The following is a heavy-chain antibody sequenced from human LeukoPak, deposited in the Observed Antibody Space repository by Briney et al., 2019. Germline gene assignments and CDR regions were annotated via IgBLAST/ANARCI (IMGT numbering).Heavy chain of an antibody. V-gene: IGHV5-51*01. D-gene: IGHD6-13*01. CDR3: ARHPGQDGQQLVN. J-gene: IGHJ4*02. CDR2: IYPGDSDT. CDR1: GYSFTSYW. Sequence: GESLKISCKGSGYSFTSYWIGWVRQMPGKGLEWMGIIYPGDSDTRYSPSFQGQVTISADKSISTAYLRWSSLKASDTAMYYCARHPGQDGQQLVNWGQGTLVTVSS.